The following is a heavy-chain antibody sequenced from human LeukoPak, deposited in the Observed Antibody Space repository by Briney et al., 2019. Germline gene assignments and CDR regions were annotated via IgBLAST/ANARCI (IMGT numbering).Heavy chain of an antibody. J-gene: IGHJ3*02. CDR1: GGSISSYY. Sequence: SETLSLTRSVSGGSISSYYWRWIRQPPAKGLEWIGYIYYSGSTNYNPSLHSRVAISVDTSKNQVSLRLSSVPAADPAVYYGARWGSIVGATPHDAFDIWGQGTVVTVS. D-gene: IGHD1-26*01. CDR2: IYYSGST. CDR3: ARWGSIVGATPHDAFDI. V-gene: IGHV4-59*01.